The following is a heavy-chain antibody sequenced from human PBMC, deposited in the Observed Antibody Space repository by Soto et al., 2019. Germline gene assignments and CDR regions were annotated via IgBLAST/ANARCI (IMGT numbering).Heavy chain of an antibody. CDR3: AKAQLQWLPDY. CDR2: ISGSGGGT. CDR1: GFTFSSYA. D-gene: IGHD4-4*01. J-gene: IGHJ4*02. V-gene: IGHV3-23*01. Sequence: EVQLLESGGGLVQPGGSLRLSCAASGFTFSSYAMTWVRQAPGKGLEWVSTISGSGGGTFYADSVKGRFTISRDNSKNTLYLQMNSLRAEDTAVYDCAKAQLQWLPDYWGQGTLVTVSS.